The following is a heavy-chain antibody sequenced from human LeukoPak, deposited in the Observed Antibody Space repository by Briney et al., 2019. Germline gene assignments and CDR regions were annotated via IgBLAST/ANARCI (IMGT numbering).Heavy chain of an antibody. J-gene: IGHJ4*02. CDR3: ARAPKPVLRFLEWLPSHFDY. Sequence: SETLSLTCTVSGGSISSSSYYWGWIRQPPGKGLEWIGSIYYSGSTYYNPSLKRRVTISVDTSKNQFSLKLSSVTAADTAVYYCARAPKPVLRFLEWLPSHFDYWGQGTLVTVSS. CDR1: GGSISSSSYY. V-gene: IGHV4-39*07. CDR2: IYYSGST. D-gene: IGHD3-3*01.